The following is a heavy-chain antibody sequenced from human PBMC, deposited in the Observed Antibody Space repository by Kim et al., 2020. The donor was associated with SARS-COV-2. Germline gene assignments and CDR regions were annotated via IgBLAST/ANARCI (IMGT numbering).Heavy chain of an antibody. CDR1: GFTFDTYA. CDR2: ISGGAVNK. Sequence: GGSLRLSCVASGFTFDTYAMSWVRQAPGKGLEWVSVISGGAVNKFYADSVRGRCTISRDNSKNTLYLQMKSLRDDDTALYYCAKMVIMDGYNYFYYYAM. V-gene: IGHV3-23*01. J-gene: IGHJ6*01. D-gene: IGHD2-21*01. CDR3: AKMVIMDGYNYFYYYAM.